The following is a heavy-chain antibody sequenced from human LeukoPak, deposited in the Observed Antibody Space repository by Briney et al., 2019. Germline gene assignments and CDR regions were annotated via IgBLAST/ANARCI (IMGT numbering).Heavy chain of an antibody. J-gene: IGHJ4*02. CDR3: ARGYGDYELDY. CDR2: INHSGST. V-gene: IGHV4-34*01. Sequence: PSETLSLTCAVYGGSFRGYYWSWIRQPPGKGLEWIGEINHSGSTNYNPSLKSRVTISVDTSKNQSSLKLSSVTAADTAVYYCARGYGDYELDYWGQGTLVTVSS. CDR1: GGSFRGYY. D-gene: IGHD4-17*01.